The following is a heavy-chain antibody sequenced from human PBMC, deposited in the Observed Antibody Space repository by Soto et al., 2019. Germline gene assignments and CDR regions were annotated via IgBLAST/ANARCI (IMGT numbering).Heavy chain of an antibody. J-gene: IGHJ6*02. CDR1: EFTFSNAW. CDR2: IKSKTDGGTT. Sequence: GGSLRLSCAASEFTFSNAWMSCVRQAPGKGLEWVGRIKSKTDGGTTDYAAPVKGRFIISIDYSKNTLYLQMNSLKTEDTAVYYCTAAPLYYYYGMDVWGQGTTVTVSS. V-gene: IGHV3-15*01. CDR3: TAAPLYYYYGMDV.